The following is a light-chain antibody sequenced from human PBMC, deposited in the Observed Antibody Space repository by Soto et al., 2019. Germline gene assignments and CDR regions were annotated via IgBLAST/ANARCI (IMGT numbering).Light chain of an antibody. J-gene: IGKJ1*01. Sequence: EIVLTQSPATLSLSPGERAILSCRASQSVSTYLAWYQQKPGQAPRLLIFDASNRATGIPARFSGSGSGTDFTLTISSLEPEDFAVYFCQQYNKWPPWTFGHGTKVEIK. V-gene: IGKV3-11*01. CDR2: DAS. CDR1: QSVSTY. CDR3: QQYNKWPPWT.